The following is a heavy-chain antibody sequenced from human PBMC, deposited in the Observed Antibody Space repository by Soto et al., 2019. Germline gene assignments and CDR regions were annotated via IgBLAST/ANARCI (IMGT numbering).Heavy chain of an antibody. CDR3: ARHLYSSGWVFDY. CDR2: IYYSGST. J-gene: IGHJ4*02. Sequence: PSETLSLTCTVPGGSISSSSYYWGWIRQPPGKGLEWIGSIYYSGSTYYNPSLKSRVTISVDTSKNQFSLKLSSVTAADTAVYYCARHLYSSGWVFDYWGQGTLVTVSS. D-gene: IGHD6-19*01. CDR1: GGSISSSSYY. V-gene: IGHV4-39*01.